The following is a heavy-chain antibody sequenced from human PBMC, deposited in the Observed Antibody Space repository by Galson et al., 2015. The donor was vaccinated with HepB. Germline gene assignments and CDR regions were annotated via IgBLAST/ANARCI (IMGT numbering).Heavy chain of an antibody. CDR1: GFTFKRYW. Sequence: SLGLSWEASGFTFKRYWLHWVAQPPGKGLGGVSRIHRDGSSTSYADAVKGRFTISRDNAKNTLYLQMNSLRAEDTAVYYCARAGEQTFLDYWGQGALVTVSS. CDR3: ARAGEQTFLDY. D-gene: IGHD3-16*01. J-gene: IGHJ4*02. CDR2: IHRDGSST. V-gene: IGHV3-74*01.